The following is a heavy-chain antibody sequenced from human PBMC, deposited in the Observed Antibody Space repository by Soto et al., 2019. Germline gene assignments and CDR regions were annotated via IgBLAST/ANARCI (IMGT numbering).Heavy chain of an antibody. D-gene: IGHD2-2*01. J-gene: IGHJ6*02. CDR3: ASVEVPAATRWYYYGRDV. CDR1: GFTFSSYA. Sequence: GGSLRLSCEASGFTFSSYAMHWVRQAPGKGLEWVAVISYDGSNKYYADSVKGRFTISRDNSKNTLYLQMNSLRAEDTAVYYCASVEVPAATRWYYYGRDVWGQGTTVTVS. CDR2: ISYDGSNK. V-gene: IGHV3-30-3*01.